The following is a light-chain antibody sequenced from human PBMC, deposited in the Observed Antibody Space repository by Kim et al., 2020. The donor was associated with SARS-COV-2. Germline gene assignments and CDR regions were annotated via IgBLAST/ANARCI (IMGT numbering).Light chain of an antibody. J-gene: IGKJ2*01. CDR3: QQYNNWPLYT. CDR2: GAS. CDR1: QSISSN. Sequence: EVVMTQSPATLSVSPGERATLSCRASQSISSNLAWYQHKPGQAPRLLIFGASTRATGIPTRFSGSGSETEFTLTISSLQSEDFAVYYWQQYNNWPLYTFGQGTKLEIK. V-gene: IGKV3-15*01.